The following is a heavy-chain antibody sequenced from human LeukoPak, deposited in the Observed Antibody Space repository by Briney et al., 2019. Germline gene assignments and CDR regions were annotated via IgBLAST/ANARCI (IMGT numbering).Heavy chain of an antibody. V-gene: IGHV3-30*18. CDR1: GFTFSSYG. Sequence: GGSLRLSCAASGFTFSSYGMHWVRQAPGKGLEWVAVISYDGSNKYYADSVKGRFTISRDNSKNTLYLQMNSLRAEDTAVYYCAKVPSSGWFPFDYWGQGTLVTVSS. CDR2: ISYDGSNK. D-gene: IGHD6-19*01. J-gene: IGHJ4*02. CDR3: AKVPSSGWFPFDY.